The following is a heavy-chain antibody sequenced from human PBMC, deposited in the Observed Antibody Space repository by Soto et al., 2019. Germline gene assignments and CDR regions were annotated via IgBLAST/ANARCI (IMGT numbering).Heavy chain of an antibody. D-gene: IGHD3-22*01. V-gene: IGHV4-59*08. Sequence: SETLSLTCTVSGGSISPYYWSWIRQPPGKGLEWIDYIYYSGSTTYNPSLKSRVNISVDTSQNQFSLNLSSVTAADTAVYYCARLGGYYQAFDSWGQGTLVTVS. CDR1: GGSISPYY. J-gene: IGHJ4*02. CDR2: IYYSGST. CDR3: ARLGGYYQAFDS.